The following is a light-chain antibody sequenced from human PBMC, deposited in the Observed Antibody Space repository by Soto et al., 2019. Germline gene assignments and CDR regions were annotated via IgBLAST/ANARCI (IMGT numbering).Light chain of an antibody. J-gene: IGKJ5*01. Sequence: DIEMSQSPSSLSSSVGDRVTITCRASQDLSSWLAWYQQKPGKAPKLLIYAASSLQSGVPSRFSGSGSGTDFTLTIRSLQPEDFATYYCQQPISFPITFGQGTRLEIK. CDR1: QDLSSW. CDR2: AAS. V-gene: IGKV1-12*01. CDR3: QQPISFPIT.